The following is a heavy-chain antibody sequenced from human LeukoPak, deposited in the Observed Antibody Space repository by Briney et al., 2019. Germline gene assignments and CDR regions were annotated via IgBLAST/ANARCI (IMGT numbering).Heavy chain of an antibody. CDR3: ARGSAWYFVY. Sequence: SETLSLTCTVSGGSISSYYWSWIRQPPGKGLEWIGYIYYSGNTNYNPSLKSRVTISVDTSKNQFSLNLSSVTAADTAIYYCARGSAWYFVYWGQGTLVTVSS. CDR1: GGSISSYY. CDR2: IYYSGNT. V-gene: IGHV4-59*01. J-gene: IGHJ4*02. D-gene: IGHD6-19*01.